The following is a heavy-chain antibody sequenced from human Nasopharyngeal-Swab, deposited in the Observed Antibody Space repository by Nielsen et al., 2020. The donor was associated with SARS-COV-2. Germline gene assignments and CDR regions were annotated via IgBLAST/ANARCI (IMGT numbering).Heavy chain of an antibody. CDR1: GYSFTSYW. J-gene: IGHJ6*03. D-gene: IGHD2-15*01. CDR3: ARRAYCSGGSCYSPYYYYMDV. Sequence: GASLKISCKGSGYSFTSYWISWVRRMPGKGLEWMGRIDPSDSYTNYSPSFQGHVTISADKSISTAYLQWSSLKASDTAMYYCARRAYCSGGSCYSPYYYYMDVWGKGTTVTVSS. CDR2: IDPSDSYT. V-gene: IGHV5-10-1*01.